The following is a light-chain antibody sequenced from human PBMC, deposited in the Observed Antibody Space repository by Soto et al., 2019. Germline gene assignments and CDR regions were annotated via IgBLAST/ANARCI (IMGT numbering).Light chain of an antibody. CDR3: QHYNSYSEA. Sequence: DIQMTQSPSTLSASVGDRVTMTCRASQGISNYLAWYQQKPGKAPKLLIYKASTLKSGVPSRFSGSGSGTEFTLTISSLQPDDFATYYCQHYNSYSEAFGQGTKVDIK. V-gene: IGKV1-5*03. CDR1: QGISNY. CDR2: KAS. J-gene: IGKJ1*01.